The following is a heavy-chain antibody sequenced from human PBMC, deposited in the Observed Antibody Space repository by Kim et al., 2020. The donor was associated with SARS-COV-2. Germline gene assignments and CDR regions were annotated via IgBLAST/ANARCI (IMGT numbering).Heavy chain of an antibody. D-gene: IGHD6-19*01. J-gene: IGHJ4*02. Sequence: SQTLSLTCAISGDSVSGNSVSWNWIRQSPSRGLEWLGKTYFRSPWYFDYAVSVKSRITINPDTSKNQFSMQLSSVIPEDTAVYYCARRHSSGLYDYWGQG. CDR3: ARRHSSGLYDY. V-gene: IGHV6-1*01. CDR1: GDSVSGNSVS. CDR2: TYFRSPWYF.